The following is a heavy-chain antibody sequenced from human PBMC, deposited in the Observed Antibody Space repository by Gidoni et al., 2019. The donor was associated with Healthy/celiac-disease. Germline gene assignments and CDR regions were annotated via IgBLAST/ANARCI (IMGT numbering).Heavy chain of an antibody. V-gene: IGHV2-5*02. J-gene: IGHJ4*02. D-gene: IGHD3-9*01. CDR1: GFSLSTSGVG. CDR2: IYWDDDQ. Sequence: QITLKESGPTLVKPTQTLTLTCTFSGFSLSTSGVGGGWIRQPPGKALEWLALIYWDDDQRNSPSLKSRLTITKDTSKNQVVLTMTNMDPVDTATYYCAHRANTVKGYYDIFDYWGQGTLVTVSS. CDR3: AHRANTVKGYYDIFDY.